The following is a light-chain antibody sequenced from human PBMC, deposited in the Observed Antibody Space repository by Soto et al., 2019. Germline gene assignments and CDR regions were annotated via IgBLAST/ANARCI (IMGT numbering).Light chain of an antibody. Sequence: QSALTQPPSASGSPGQSVTISCAGTSSDVGGYDYVSWYQQHPGKAPKLIIYEVIKRPSGVPDRFSASKSGNTASLTVAGLQAEDETDYYCFSYTSSGTYVFGTGTKLTVL. CDR1: SSDVGGYDY. J-gene: IGLJ1*01. CDR3: FSYTSSGTYV. CDR2: EVI. V-gene: IGLV2-8*01.